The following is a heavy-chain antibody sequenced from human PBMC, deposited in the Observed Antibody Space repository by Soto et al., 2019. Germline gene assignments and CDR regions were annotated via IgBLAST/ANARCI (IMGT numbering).Heavy chain of an antibody. J-gene: IGHJ4*02. CDR3: SRFQVVTPLDY. D-gene: IGHD2-21*02. CDR1: GYTFTSYG. CDR2: VSAYTGNT. Sequence: QVQLVQSGAAVKKPGASVKVSCKASGYTFTSYGITWVRQAPGQGLEWMGWVSAYTGNTNYAQHLQGRVTMTTDTSTTTAYMELRSLRADDTAVYYCSRFQVVTPLDYWGQGTLVTVSS. V-gene: IGHV1-18*01.